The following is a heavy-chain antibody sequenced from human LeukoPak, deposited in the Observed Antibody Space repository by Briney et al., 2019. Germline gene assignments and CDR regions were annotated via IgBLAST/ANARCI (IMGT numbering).Heavy chain of an antibody. D-gene: IGHD3/OR15-3a*01. J-gene: IGHJ4*02. V-gene: IGHV3-48*01. Sequence: GGSLRLSCTASGFTFSTYSMNWVRQAPGKGLEWLSYISSTSFDGKYYADSVKGRFTISRDNAKNSLYLQMNSLKTEDTAVYYCTSGGLAREYNWGQGTLVTVSS. CDR1: GFTFSTYS. CDR3: TSGGLAREYN. CDR2: ISSTSFDGK.